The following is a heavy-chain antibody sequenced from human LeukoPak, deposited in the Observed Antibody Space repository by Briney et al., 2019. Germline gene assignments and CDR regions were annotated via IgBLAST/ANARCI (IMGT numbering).Heavy chain of an antibody. CDR1: GFTFSSYE. D-gene: IGHD5-18*01. V-gene: IGHV3-23*01. J-gene: IGHJ6*03. Sequence: GGSLRLSCAASGFTFSSYEMNWVRQAPGKGLEWVSAISGSGGSTYYADSVKGRFTISRDNSKNTLYLQMNTLRAEDTAVYYCAKASRFGYSYGPREYFYYMDVWGKGTMVTISS. CDR3: AKASRFGYSYGPREYFYYMDV. CDR2: ISGSGGST.